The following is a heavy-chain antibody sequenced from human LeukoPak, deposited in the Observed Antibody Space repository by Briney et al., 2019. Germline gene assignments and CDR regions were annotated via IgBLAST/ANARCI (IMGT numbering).Heavy chain of an antibody. J-gene: IGHJ4*02. CDR2: IYYSGST. V-gene: IGHV4-61*08. CDR3: VRGTYTGYIVVPDY. D-gene: IGHD2-21*01. CDR1: GRSISXGGYY. Sequence: PSETLSLTCTVSGRSISXGGYYWSWIRQPPGKGLXXXGYIYYSGSTNYNPSLKSRVTISVDTSKNQFSLRLSSVTAADTAVYYCVRGTYTGYIVVPDYWGQGTLVTVSS.